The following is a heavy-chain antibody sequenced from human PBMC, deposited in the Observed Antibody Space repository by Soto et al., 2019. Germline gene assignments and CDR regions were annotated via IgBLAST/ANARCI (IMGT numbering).Heavy chain of an antibody. J-gene: IGHJ3*02. V-gene: IGHV1-69*12. CDR1: GGTFSSYA. D-gene: IGHD2-15*01. CDR3: ERVHLGDIVVVVAATGFEYDAFDI. Sequence: QVQLVQSGAEVKKPGSSVKVSCKASGGTFSSYAISWVRQAPGQGLEWMGGIIPIFGTANYAQKFQGRVTITADESPSTAYMELSRMRFEDTAVYYCERVHLGDIVVVVAATGFEYDAFDIWGQGTMVTVSS. CDR2: IIPIFGTA.